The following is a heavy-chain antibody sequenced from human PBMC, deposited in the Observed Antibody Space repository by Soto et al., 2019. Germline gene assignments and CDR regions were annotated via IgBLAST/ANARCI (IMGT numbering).Heavy chain of an antibody. J-gene: IGHJ4*02. Sequence: QVQLVESGGGVVPPGGSLRVPCVASGFTFSSYNMHWVRQAPGEGLEWVAVISFDGANTFYADSVKGRFTISRDISRDTLYLQMSSLRDEDTAIYYCARDGYNRGGFDYWGQGTLVTVSS. D-gene: IGHD3-10*01. CDR2: ISFDGANT. CDR1: GFTFSSYN. CDR3: ARDGYNRGGFDY. V-gene: IGHV3-30-3*01.